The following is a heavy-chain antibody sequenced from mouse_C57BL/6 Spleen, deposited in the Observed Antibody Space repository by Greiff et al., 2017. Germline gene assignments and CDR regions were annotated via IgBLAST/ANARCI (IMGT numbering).Heavy chain of an antibody. CDR1: GFTFSDYG. CDR3: ARKERYYAMDY. V-gene: IGHV5-17*01. J-gene: IGHJ4*01. CDR2: ISSGSSTI. Sequence: EVQVVESGGGLVKPGGSLKLSCAASGFTFSDYGMHWVRQAPEKGLEWVAYISSGSSTIYYAGTVKGRFTISRDNAKDTLFLQMTSLRSEDTAMYYCARKERYYAMDYWGQGTSVTVSS.